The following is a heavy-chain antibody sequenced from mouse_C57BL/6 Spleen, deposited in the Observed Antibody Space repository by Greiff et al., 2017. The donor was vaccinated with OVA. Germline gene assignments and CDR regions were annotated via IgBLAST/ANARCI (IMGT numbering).Heavy chain of an antibody. V-gene: IGHV5-6*01. CDR2: ISSGGSYT. J-gene: IGHJ1*03. D-gene: IGHD3-2*02. CDR1: GFTFSSYG. Sequence: EVKLMESGGDLVKPGGSLKLSCAASGFTFSSYGMSWVRQTPDKRLEWVATISSGGSYTYYPDSVKGRFTISRDNAKNTLYLQMSSLKSEDTAMYYGARHGGSSGHWYFDVWGTGTTVTVSS. CDR3: ARHGGSSGHWYFDV.